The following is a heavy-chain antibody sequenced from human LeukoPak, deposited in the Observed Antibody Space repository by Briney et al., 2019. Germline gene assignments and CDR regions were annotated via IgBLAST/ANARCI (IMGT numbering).Heavy chain of an antibody. CDR1: RITFSNAW. V-gene: IGHV3-15*01. Sequence: GGSLRLSCAVSRITFSNAWPSWVRQAPGKGLEWVGRIKSKAEGETKEYAASVKGRFTISRDDSRSRLYLQMSSLKTEDTAVYYCATGIVTGTSRWGQGTLVAVSS. CDR2: IKSKAEGETK. J-gene: IGHJ4*02. D-gene: IGHD1-20*01. CDR3: ATGIVTGTSR.